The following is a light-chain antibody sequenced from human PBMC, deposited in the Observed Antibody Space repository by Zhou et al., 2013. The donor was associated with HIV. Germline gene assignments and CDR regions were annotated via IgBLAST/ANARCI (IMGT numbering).Light chain of an antibody. V-gene: IGKV3-15*01. CDR2: DAS. CDR3: QHYNNWPPYT. Sequence: DIVMTQSPGTLSVSPGERASLSCRASQSIGSNLAWYQKKPGQAPRLLIYDASTRATGIPARFSGSGSTTDFTLTISSLQSEDFAVYYCQHYNNWPPYTFGQGTKLEI. J-gene: IGKJ2*01. CDR1: QSIGSN.